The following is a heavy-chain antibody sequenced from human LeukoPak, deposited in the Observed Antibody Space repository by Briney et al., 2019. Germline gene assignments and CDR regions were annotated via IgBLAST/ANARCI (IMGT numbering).Heavy chain of an antibody. V-gene: IGHV4-59*01. CDR3: ARVGYSSGWFARWYFDL. CDR2: IYYSGTT. CDR1: GGSISPYY. D-gene: IGHD6-19*01. Sequence: SETLSLTCTVSGGSISPYYWSWIRQPPGKGLEWIGYIYYSGTTNYNPSLKSRVTISVDTSKNQFSLKLSSVTAADTAVYHCARVGYSSGWFARWYFDLWGRGTLVTVSS. J-gene: IGHJ2*01.